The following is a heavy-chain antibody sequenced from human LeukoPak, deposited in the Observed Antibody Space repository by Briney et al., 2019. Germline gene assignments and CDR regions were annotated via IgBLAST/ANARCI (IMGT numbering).Heavy chain of an antibody. CDR3: AREFVRYYYYDSSGYYPTHFDY. J-gene: IGHJ4*02. CDR1: GGSISSGSYY. D-gene: IGHD3-22*01. Sequence: SQTLSLTCTVSGGSISSGSYYWSWIRQPAGKGLEWIGRIYTSGSTNYNPSLKSRVTISVDTSKNQFSLKLSSVTAADTAVYYCAREFVRYYYYDSSGYYPTHFDYWGQGTLVTVSS. CDR2: IYTSGST. V-gene: IGHV4-61*02.